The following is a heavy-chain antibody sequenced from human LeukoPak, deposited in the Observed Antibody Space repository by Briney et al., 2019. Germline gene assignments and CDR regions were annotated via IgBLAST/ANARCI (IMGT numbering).Heavy chain of an antibody. CDR3: AKVWGKNYDFWSGYSTYYFDY. Sequence: TGGSLRLSCAASGFTFSSYAMSWARQAPGKGLEWVSAISGSGGSTYYADSVKGRFTISRDNSKNTLYLQMNSLRAEDTAVYYCAKVWGKNYDFWSGYSTYYFDYWGQGTLVTVSS. CDR1: GFTFSSYA. J-gene: IGHJ4*02. V-gene: IGHV3-23*01. D-gene: IGHD3-3*01. CDR2: ISGSGGST.